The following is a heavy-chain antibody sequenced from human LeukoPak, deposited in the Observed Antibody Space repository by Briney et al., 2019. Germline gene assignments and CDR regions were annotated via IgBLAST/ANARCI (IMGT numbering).Heavy chain of an antibody. CDR2: ISYDGSNK. CDR3: AREGYGDNDAFDI. D-gene: IGHD4-17*01. CDR1: GFTFSSYA. Sequence: TGGSLRLSCAASGFTFSSYAMHWVRQAPGKGLEWVAVISYDGSNKYYADSVKGRFTIPRDNSKNTLYLQMNSLRAEDTAVYYCAREGYGDNDAFDIWGQGTMVTVSS. J-gene: IGHJ3*02. V-gene: IGHV3-30*04.